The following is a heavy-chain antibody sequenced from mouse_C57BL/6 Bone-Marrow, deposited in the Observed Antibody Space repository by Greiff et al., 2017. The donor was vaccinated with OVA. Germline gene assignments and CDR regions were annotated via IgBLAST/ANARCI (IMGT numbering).Heavy chain of an antibody. CDR3: TVGYYGTSWFAY. D-gene: IGHD1-1*01. CDR2: IRLKSDNYAT. J-gene: IGHJ3*01. V-gene: IGHV6-3*01. Sequence: EVQVVESGGGLVQPGGSMKLSCVASGFTFSNYWMNWVRQSPEKGLEWVAQIRLKSDNYATHYAESVKGRFTISRDDSKSSVYLQMNNLRAEDTGIYYCTVGYYGTSWFAYWGQGTLVTVSA. CDR1: GFTFSNYW.